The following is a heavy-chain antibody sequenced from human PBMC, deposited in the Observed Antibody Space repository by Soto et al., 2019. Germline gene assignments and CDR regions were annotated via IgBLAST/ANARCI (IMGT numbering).Heavy chain of an antibody. D-gene: IGHD3-9*01. Sequence: QVQLVQSGAEVKKPGASVKVSCKASGYTFTSYGISWVRKATGQGLEWKGWISAYNGNTNYAQKPQGRVTMTTDTPTSTAYMEMWSPRSGDTAVYYCTRDPGFRSDYWGQGTLVTFSS. CDR2: ISAYNGNT. V-gene: IGHV1-18*01. CDR3: TRDPGFRSDY. J-gene: IGHJ4*02. CDR1: GYTFTSYG.